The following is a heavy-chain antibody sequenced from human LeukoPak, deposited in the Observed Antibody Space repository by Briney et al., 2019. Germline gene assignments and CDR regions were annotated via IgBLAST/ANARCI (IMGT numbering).Heavy chain of an antibody. CDR1: GFTFSSYV. J-gene: IGHJ4*02. CDR2: IGGSVGSM. Sequence: PGGSLRLSCAASGFTFSSYVMSWVRQAPGKGLEWVSNIGGSVGSMFYAASVKGRFAISRDNSKKTLFLQMNNLRVEDTAVYYCAKGPKLGDGFHCDSWGQGTLVTVSS. D-gene: IGHD5-24*01. V-gene: IGHV3-23*01. CDR3: AKGPKLGDGFHCDS.